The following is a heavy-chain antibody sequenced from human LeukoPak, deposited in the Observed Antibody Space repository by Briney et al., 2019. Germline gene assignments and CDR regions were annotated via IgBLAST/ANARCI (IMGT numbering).Heavy chain of an antibody. D-gene: IGHD2-15*01. CDR2: IYTSGST. Sequence: SETLSLTCTVSGGSISSGSYYWSWIRQPAGKGLEWIGRIYTSGSTNYNPSLKSRVTISVDTSKNQFSLKLSSVTAADTAVYYCARDQGRSGGSCFDYWGQGTLVTVSS. CDR3: ARDQGRSGGSCFDY. CDR1: GGSISSGSYY. J-gene: IGHJ4*02. V-gene: IGHV4-61*02.